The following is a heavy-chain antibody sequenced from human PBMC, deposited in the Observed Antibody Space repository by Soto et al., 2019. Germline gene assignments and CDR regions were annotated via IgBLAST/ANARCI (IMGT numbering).Heavy chain of an antibody. Sequence: GGSLRLSCVASQFPFDVSSMHWARQAPGKGLEWVSYIRHTTSATFYADAVKGRFTISRDNRKNSLFLQMNSLRDDDTGVYFCARDRGSSGMFELDVWGPGTLVTVSS. CDR2: IRHTTSAT. CDR3: ARDRGSSGMFELDV. CDR1: QFPFDVSS. J-gene: IGHJ3*01. D-gene: IGHD6-19*01. V-gene: IGHV3-48*02.